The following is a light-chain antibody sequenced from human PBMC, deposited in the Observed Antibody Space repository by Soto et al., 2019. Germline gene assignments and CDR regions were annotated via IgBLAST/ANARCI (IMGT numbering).Light chain of an antibody. V-gene: IGLV2-14*01. CDR3: ISYTTGSTSYV. Sequence: QSALTQPASVSGSPGQSITISCTGTSSDVGLYNYVSWYQQYPGKAPKLMIFEVSNRPSGVSNRCSGSKSGNTASLTISGLQAEDEADYYCISYTTGSTSYVFGTGTKLTVL. CDR2: EVS. CDR1: SSDVGLYNY. J-gene: IGLJ1*01.